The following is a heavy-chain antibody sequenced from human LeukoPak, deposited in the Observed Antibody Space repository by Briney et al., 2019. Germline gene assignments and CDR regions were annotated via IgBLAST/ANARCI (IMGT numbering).Heavy chain of an antibody. CDR1: GFTFSSYA. J-gene: IGHJ4*02. Sequence: GGSLRLSCAASGFTFSSYAMSWVRQAPGKGLEWVSTVNANGANTYYADSVRGRFTISRDNPKNTLYLLLNSLRAEDTAVYYCAKYRPIHYDFSNSLIDYWGQGTLVTVSS. V-gene: IGHV3-23*01. D-gene: IGHD3/OR15-3a*01. CDR3: AKYRPIHYDFSNSLIDY. CDR2: VNANGANT.